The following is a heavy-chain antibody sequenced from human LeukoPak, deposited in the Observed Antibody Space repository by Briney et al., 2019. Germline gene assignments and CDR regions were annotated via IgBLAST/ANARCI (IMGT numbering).Heavy chain of an antibody. Sequence: GGSLRLSCAASGFTFSSYAMHWVRQAPGKGLEWVAVISYDGSNKYYADSVKGRFTISRDNPKNTLYLQMNSLRAEDTAVYYCARNYYDRDAFDIWGQGTMVTVSS. J-gene: IGHJ3*02. CDR1: GFTFSSYA. CDR2: ISYDGSNK. V-gene: IGHV3-30-3*01. D-gene: IGHD3-22*01. CDR3: ARNYYDRDAFDI.